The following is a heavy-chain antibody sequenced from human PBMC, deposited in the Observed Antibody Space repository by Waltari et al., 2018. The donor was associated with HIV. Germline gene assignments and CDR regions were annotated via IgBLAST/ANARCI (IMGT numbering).Heavy chain of an antibody. CDR2: VLYDGKDD. Sequence: VWSGGAVVQPGGCLRLSCTASGGDLHISDIHWVRQAPGRGLEGGAGVLYDGKDDYYGGSVKGRFTISRDNSKNAIFLEMTILRLEDTAKYYCAKDGDPGSDEIFDIWGQGTMVTV. CDR3: AKDGDPGSDEIFDI. CDR1: GGDLHISD. V-gene: IGHV3-30*02. D-gene: IGHD1-26*01. J-gene: IGHJ3*02.